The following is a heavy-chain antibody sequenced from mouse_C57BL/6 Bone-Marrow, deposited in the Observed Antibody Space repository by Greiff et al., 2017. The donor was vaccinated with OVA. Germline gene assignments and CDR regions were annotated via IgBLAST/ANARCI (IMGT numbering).Heavy chain of an antibody. J-gene: IGHJ2*01. CDR1: GYAFSSSW. V-gene: IGHV1-82*01. CDR3: ARCSYYYGSSP. CDR2: IYPGDGDT. D-gene: IGHD1-1*01. Sequence: VQLQQSGPELVKPGASVKISCKASGYAFSSSWMNWVKQRPGQGLEWIGRIYPGDGDTNYNGKFKGKATLTADKSSSTAYMQLSSLTSEDSAVYFCARCSYYYGSSPWGQGTTLTVSS.